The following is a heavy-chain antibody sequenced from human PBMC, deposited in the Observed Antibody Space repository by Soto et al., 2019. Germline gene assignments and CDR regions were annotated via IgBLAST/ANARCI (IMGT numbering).Heavy chain of an antibody. J-gene: IGHJ4*02. V-gene: IGHV1-18*01. CDR3: ARETGKGYSGSDWGGDY. Sequence: QVQLVQSGAEVKKPGASVKVSCKASGYTFTSYGISWVRQAPGQGLEWMGWISAYNGNTNYAQKLQGRVTMTTDTSTSTAYMALRSLRYDATAVYYCARETGKGYSGSDWGGDYWGQGTLVTVSS. CDR2: ISAYNGNT. CDR1: GYTFTSYG. D-gene: IGHD5-12*01.